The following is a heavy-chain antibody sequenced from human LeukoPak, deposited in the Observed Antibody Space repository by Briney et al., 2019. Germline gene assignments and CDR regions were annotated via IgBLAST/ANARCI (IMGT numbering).Heavy chain of an antibody. D-gene: IGHD6-6*01. J-gene: IGHJ4*02. Sequence: ASVKVSCKVSGYTLTELSMHWVRQAPGKGLEWMGGFDPEDGETIYAQKFQGRVTMTRDTSTSTVYMELSSLRSDDTAVYYCARTAARRFDYWGQGTLVTVSS. CDR2: FDPEDGET. CDR1: GYTLTELS. CDR3: ARTAARRFDY. V-gene: IGHV1-24*01.